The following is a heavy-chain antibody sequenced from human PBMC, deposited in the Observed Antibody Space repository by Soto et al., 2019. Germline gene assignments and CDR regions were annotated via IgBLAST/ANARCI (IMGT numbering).Heavy chain of an antibody. D-gene: IGHD3-10*01. J-gene: IGHJ4*02. CDR2: IYYSGST. V-gene: IGHV4-59*01. CDR3: ARGGFFGYYFDY. Sequence: SXTLSLTCTVSGGSISSYYWSWIRQPPGKGLEWIGYIYYSGSTNYNPSLKSRVTISVDTSKNQFSLKLSSVTAADTAVYYCARGGFFGYYFDYLRQGSLVTVSS. CDR1: GGSISSYY.